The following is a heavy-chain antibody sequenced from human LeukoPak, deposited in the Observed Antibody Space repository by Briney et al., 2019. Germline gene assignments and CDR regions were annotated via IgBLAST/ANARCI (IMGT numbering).Heavy chain of an antibody. Sequence: PGGSLRLSCAASGFTFSSYWMSWVRQAPGKGLEWVANIKQDGSEKYYADSVKGRFTISRDNAKNSLYLQMNSLRAEDTAVYYGAREGGYDFWSGQYYYYYMDVWGKGTTVTVSS. D-gene: IGHD3-3*01. CDR2: IKQDGSEK. J-gene: IGHJ6*03. V-gene: IGHV3-7*01. CDR3: AREGGYDFWSGQYYYYYMDV. CDR1: GFTFSSYW.